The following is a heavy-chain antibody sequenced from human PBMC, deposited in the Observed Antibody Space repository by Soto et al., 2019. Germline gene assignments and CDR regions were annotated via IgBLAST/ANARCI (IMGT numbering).Heavy chain of an antibody. CDR1: GYTFTSYG. Sequence: ASVKVSCKASGYTFTSYGISCVRQAPGQGLEWMGWISAYNGNTNYAQKLQGRVTMTTDTSTSTAYMELRSLRSDDTAVYYCARDYGGYSYGPEYYFDYWGQGTLVNLSS. J-gene: IGHJ4*02. V-gene: IGHV1-18*01. CDR2: ISAYNGNT. D-gene: IGHD5-18*01. CDR3: ARDYGGYSYGPEYYFDY.